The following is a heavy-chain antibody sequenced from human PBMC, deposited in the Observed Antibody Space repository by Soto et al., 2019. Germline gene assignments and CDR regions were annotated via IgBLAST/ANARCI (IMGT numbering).Heavy chain of an antibody. V-gene: IGHV4-31*03. CDR2: IYYSGST. CDR1: GGAIVSGGYC. CDR3: ARESPYYYDSSGYYYASFDY. J-gene: IGHJ4*02. Sequence: SETLSLTCPVSGGAIVSGGYCFIGIGQRPWNGLEWIGYIYYSGSTYYNPSLKSRVTISVDTSKNQFSLKLSSVTAADTAVYYCARESPYYYDSSGYYYASFDYWGQGTLVTVSS. D-gene: IGHD3-22*01.